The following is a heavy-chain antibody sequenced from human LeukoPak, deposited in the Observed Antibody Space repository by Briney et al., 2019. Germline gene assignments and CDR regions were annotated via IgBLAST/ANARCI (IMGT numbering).Heavy chain of an antibody. J-gene: IGHJ4*02. D-gene: IGHD2-2*01. CDR1: GFTFSVYT. CDR2: IKQDGREK. CDR3: ARDGGYCSSTSCYPSFDY. V-gene: IGHV3-7*03. Sequence: GWSLGRDCIASGFTFSVYTMSWFRQAPGQGKEWVGNIKQDGREKYHVDSVKGRFTISRDNAKNSLYLHMNSLRAEDTAVYYCARDGGYCSSTSCYPSFDYCGQGTLGTVSS.